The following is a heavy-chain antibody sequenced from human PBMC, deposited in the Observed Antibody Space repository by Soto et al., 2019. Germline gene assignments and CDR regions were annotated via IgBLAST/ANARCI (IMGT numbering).Heavy chain of an antibody. D-gene: IGHD6-13*01. CDR2: ISAYNGNT. CDR1: GYTFTSYG. Sequence: QVQLVQSGAEVKKPGASVKVSCKASGYTFTSYGISWVRQAPGQGLEWMGWISAYNGNTNYAQKLQGRVTMTTDTSTSTAYMERRSLRSDDTAVYYCARDHFSSSWSSGGWFDPWGQGTLVTVSS. CDR3: ARDHFSSSWSSGGWFDP. V-gene: IGHV1-18*01. J-gene: IGHJ5*02.